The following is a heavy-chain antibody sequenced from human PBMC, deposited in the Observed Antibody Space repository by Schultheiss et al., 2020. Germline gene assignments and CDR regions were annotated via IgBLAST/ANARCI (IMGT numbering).Heavy chain of an antibody. CDR3: ARDWLGDTAMVP. V-gene: IGHV1-8*01. D-gene: IGHD5-18*01. J-gene: IGHJ5*02. CDR1: GYTFTSYD. Sequence: ASVKVSCKASGYTFTSYDINWVRQATGQGLEWMGWMNPNSGNTGYAQKFQGRVTITADESTSTAYMELSSLRSEDTAVYYCARDWLGDTAMVPWGQGTLVTVYS. CDR2: MNPNSGNT.